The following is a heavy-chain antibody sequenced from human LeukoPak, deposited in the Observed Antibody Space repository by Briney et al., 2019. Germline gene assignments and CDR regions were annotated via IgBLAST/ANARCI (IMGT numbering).Heavy chain of an antibody. CDR1: GFTFSSYT. D-gene: IGHD6-19*01. Sequence: PGGSLRLSCAASGFTFSSYTMNWVRQAPGKGLEWVSYTTSSGKTIYYADSVKGRFTISRDNSKNTLYLQMNSLRAEDTAVYYCAKLKYSSGWSLGYWGQGTLVTVSS. J-gene: IGHJ4*02. V-gene: IGHV3-23*05. CDR3: AKLKYSSGWSLGY. CDR2: TTSSGKTI.